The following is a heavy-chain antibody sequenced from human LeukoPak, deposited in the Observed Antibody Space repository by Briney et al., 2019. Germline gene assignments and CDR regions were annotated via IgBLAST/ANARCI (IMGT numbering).Heavy chain of an antibody. J-gene: IGHJ4*02. CDR1: GFTVSSNY. Sequence: GGSLRLSCAASGFTVSSNYMSWVRQAPGKGLEWVSAISGSGGSTYYADSVKGRFTISRDSSKNTLYLQMNSLRAEDTAVYYCAKPSIITMVRGVFDYWGQGTLVTVSS. D-gene: IGHD3-10*01. V-gene: IGHV3-23*01. CDR3: AKPSIITMVRGVFDY. CDR2: ISGSGGST.